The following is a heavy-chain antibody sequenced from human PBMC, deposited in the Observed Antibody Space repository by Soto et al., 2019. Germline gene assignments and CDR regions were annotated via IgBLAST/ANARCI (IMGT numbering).Heavy chain of an antibody. CDR3: AKDMDDSSGPTFDY. CDR2: IKSDGSVT. Sequence: EVQLVESGGGLVQPGGSLRLSCTASGFTFTSDWIHWVRQAPGKGLVWVSHIKSDGSVTSYADSVKGRFTISRDNAKNTVYLQMNSLRTEDTALYYCAKDMDDSSGPTFDYWGQGTLVTVSS. J-gene: IGHJ4*02. CDR1: GFTFTSDW. V-gene: IGHV3-74*01. D-gene: IGHD3-22*01.